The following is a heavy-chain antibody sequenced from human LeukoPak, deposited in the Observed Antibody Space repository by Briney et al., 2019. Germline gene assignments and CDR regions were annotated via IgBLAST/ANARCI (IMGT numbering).Heavy chain of an antibody. V-gene: IGHV1-2*02. CDR2: IKPNSGDT. Sequence: ASVKVSCKASGYSFADYYMHWVRQAPGQGLEWMGWIKPNSGDTRSAQKFQGRVIMTRDTSTGTAYMELSSLRYDDTAEYYCGGGGDKLCLGELSFRDWGQGTLVTVSS. D-gene: IGHD3-16*02. J-gene: IGHJ4*02. CDR1: GYSFADYY. CDR3: GGGGDKLCLGELSFRD.